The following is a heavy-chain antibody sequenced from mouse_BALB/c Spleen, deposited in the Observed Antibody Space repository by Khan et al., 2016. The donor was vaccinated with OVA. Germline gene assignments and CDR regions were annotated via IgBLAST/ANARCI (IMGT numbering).Heavy chain of an antibody. Sequence: VRLQQSGPELVKPGASVKIPCKAPGYTFTDYNMDWVKQSHGKRLEWIGDINPNNGGPIYNQRFTGKASLTVDKSSSTAYMELRSLTAGDTAGYYWARGGYGGFACWGQGTLVTASA. J-gene: IGHJ3*01. CDR3: ARGGYGGFAC. CDR1: GYTFTDYN. CDR2: INPNNGGP. D-gene: IGHD2-14*01. V-gene: IGHV1-18*01.